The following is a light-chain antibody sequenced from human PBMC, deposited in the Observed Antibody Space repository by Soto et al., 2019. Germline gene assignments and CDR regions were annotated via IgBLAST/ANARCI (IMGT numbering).Light chain of an antibody. V-gene: IGKV3-11*01. CDR1: QSVSSY. Sequence: EIVLTQSPATLSLSPGGRATLSCRASQSVSSYLAWYQQKPGQAPRLLIYDASNRATGIPARFSGSGSGTDFTLTISSLEPEDFAVYYCQQRGNLWTFGQGTKVDIK. CDR2: DAS. CDR3: QQRGNLWT. J-gene: IGKJ1*01.